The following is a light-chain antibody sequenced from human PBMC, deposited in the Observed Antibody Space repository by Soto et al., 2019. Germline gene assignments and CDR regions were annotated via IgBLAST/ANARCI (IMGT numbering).Light chain of an antibody. V-gene: IGKV3-11*01. CDR2: SAS. CDR3: QQRTNWPPT. J-gene: IGKJ4*01. CDR1: QSVRND. Sequence: EIVLTQSPATLSLSPGERATLSCRASQSVRNDLVWYHQKPGQAPRVLIYSASNRATCIPARFSGSGSGTDFTLTISSLEPEDFAVYYCQQRTNWPPTFGGGTKVEMK.